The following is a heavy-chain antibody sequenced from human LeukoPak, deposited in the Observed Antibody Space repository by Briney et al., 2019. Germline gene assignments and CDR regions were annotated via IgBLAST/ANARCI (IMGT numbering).Heavy chain of an antibody. CDR3: ARCVNDYYYYYGMDV. CDR2: ISNNGGYT. CDR1: GFTFSSSA. V-gene: IGHV3-23*01. Sequence: GGSLRLSCAASGFTFSSSAMSWVRQAPGKGLEWVSAISNNGGYTYYADSVQGRFTISRDNSKSTLCLQMNSLRAEDTAVYYCARCVNDYYYYYGMDVWGQGTTVTVSS. J-gene: IGHJ6*02.